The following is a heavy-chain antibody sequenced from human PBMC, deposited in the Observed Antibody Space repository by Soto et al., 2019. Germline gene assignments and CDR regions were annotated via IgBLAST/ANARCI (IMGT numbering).Heavy chain of an antibody. CDR3: ARAGYLPPFGTLDYYYGMDV. J-gene: IGHJ6*02. CDR1: GYTFTSYG. CDR2: ISTYNGNT. V-gene: IGHV1-18*01. D-gene: IGHD3-3*01. Sequence: RASGKGSCKASGYTFTSYGISWVRQAPGQGLEWMGWISTYNGNTNYAQKLQGRVTMTTDTSTSTAYMELRSLRSDDTAVYSCARAGYLPPFGTLDYYYGMDVWGQGTTVTVSS.